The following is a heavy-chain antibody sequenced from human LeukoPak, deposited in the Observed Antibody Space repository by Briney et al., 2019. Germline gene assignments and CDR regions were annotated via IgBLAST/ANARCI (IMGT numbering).Heavy chain of an antibody. D-gene: IGHD2-8*02. CDR1: VYTFDENH. V-gene: IGHV1-2*02. J-gene: IGHJ3*01. CDR2: INPKSGAT. CDR3: ARAGDESTGHYDSLHF. Sequence: ASVKVSCKASVYTFDENHIHWVRQAPGQGPEGMGWINPKSGATDSAQQFQGRLTITRDTSIGTASMDLSGLRLDDTGIYYCARAGDESTGHYDSLHFWGQGTMVTVSS.